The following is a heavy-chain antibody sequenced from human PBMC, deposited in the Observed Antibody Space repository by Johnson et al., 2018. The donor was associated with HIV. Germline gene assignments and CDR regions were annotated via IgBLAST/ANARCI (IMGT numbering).Heavy chain of an antibody. Sequence: QVQLLESGGGLVKPGGSLRLSCVASGFTFSDYYMSWIRQAPGKGLEWISYISSSDSTIYSADSVQGRFTISRDNAKKSLYLQMNSLRAEDTAMYYCARVWSGSYYSNAFDIWGQGTMVTVSS. CDR3: ARVWSGSYYSNAFDI. V-gene: IGHV3-11*04. J-gene: IGHJ3*02. D-gene: IGHD1-26*01. CDR2: ISSSDSTI. CDR1: GFTFSDYY.